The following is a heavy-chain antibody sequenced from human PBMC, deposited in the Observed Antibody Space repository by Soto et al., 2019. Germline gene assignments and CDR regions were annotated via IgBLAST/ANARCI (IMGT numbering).Heavy chain of an antibody. CDR3: AKDLTPARIRLRLGELSLRLDLDY. CDR1: GFTFSSYA. D-gene: IGHD3-16*02. Sequence: GGSLRLSCAASGFTFSSYAMSWVRQAPGKGLEWVSAISGSGGSTYYADSVKGRFTISRDNSKNTLYLQMNSLRAEDTAVYYCAKDLTPARIRLRLGELSLRLDLDYWGQGTLVTVSS. V-gene: IGHV3-23*01. CDR2: ISGSGGST. J-gene: IGHJ4*02.